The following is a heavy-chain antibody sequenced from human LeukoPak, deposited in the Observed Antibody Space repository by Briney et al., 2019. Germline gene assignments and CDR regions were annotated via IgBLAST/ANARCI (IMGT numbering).Heavy chain of an antibody. J-gene: IGHJ4*02. D-gene: IGHD2-15*01. Sequence: SETLSLTCTVSGGSISSGDYYWSWIRQPPGKGLGWIGYIYYSGSTYYNPSLKSRVTISVDTSKNQFSLKLSSVTAADTAVYYCARGGWSEVYFDYWGQGTLVTVSS. CDR3: ARGGWSEVYFDY. CDR1: GGSISSGDYY. V-gene: IGHV4-30-4*01. CDR2: IYYSGST.